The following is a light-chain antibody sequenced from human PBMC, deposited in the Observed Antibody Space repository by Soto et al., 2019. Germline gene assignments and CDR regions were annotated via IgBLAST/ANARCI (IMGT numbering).Light chain of an antibody. J-gene: IGLJ1*01. CDR2: EVN. CDR3: SSYAGSSNV. V-gene: IGLV2-8*01. Sequence: QSALTQPPSASGSPGQSVAISCTGTSSDVGGYNYVSWYQQHPGKAPKLMIYEVNKRPSGVTDRFSGSKSGNTASLTVSGLQAADEADYDCSSYAGSSNVFGTGTKLTVL. CDR1: SSDVGGYNY.